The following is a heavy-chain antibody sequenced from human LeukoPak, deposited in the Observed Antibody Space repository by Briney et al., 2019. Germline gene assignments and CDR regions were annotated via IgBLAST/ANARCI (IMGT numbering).Heavy chain of an antibody. D-gene: IGHD5-24*01. CDR3: ARDSPGYKDPKNWFDP. CDR2: INPNSGGT. CDR1: GYTFTGYY. J-gene: IGHJ5*02. Sequence: GASVKVSCKASGYTFTGYYMHWVRQAPGQGLEWMGWINPNSGGTNYAQKFQGRVTMTRDTSISTAYMELSRLRSDDTAVYYCARDSPGYKDPKNWFDPWGQGTLVTVPS. V-gene: IGHV1-2*02.